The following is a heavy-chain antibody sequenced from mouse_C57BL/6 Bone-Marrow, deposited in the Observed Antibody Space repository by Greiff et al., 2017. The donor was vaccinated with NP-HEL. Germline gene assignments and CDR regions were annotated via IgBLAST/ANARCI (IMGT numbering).Heavy chain of an antibody. CDR3: ARWDYGFDY. Sequence: EVQLVESGGGLVQPGGSLKLSCAASGFTFSDYYMYWVRQTPEKRLEWVAYISNGGGSTYYPDTVKGRFTISRDNAKNTLYLQMSRLKSEDTAMYYCARWDYGFDYWGQGTTLTVSS. J-gene: IGHJ2*01. CDR1: GFTFSDYY. V-gene: IGHV5-12*01. D-gene: IGHD1-1*01. CDR2: ISNGGGST.